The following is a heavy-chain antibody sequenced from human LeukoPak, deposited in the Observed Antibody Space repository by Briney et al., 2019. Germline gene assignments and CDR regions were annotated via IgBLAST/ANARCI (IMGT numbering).Heavy chain of an antibody. V-gene: IGHV1-18*01. Sequence: GASVKVSCKASGCTFTSYGISWVRRAPGQGLEWMGWISAYNGNTNYAQKLQGRVTMTTDTSTSTAYMELRSLRSDDTAVYYCARVRGSYGSGSLYYYYGMDVWGQGTTVTVSS. CDR2: ISAYNGNT. J-gene: IGHJ6*02. CDR1: GCTFTSYG. CDR3: ARVRGSYGSGSLYYYYGMDV. D-gene: IGHD3-10*01.